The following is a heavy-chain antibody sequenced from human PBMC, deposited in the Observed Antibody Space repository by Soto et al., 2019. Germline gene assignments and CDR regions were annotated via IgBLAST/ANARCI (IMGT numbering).Heavy chain of an antibody. CDR1: GYTFTSYG. D-gene: IGHD2-15*01. CDR2: ISAYNGNT. CDR3: ARVGFLGYCSGGSCRYFDY. V-gene: IGHV1-18*01. Sequence: QVQLVQSGAEVKKPGASVKVSCKASGYTFTSYGISWVRQAPGQGLEWMGWISAYNGNTNYAQKRKGRVTMNTDTSTSTAYMELRSLRSDDTAVYYCARVGFLGYCSGGSCRYFDYWGQGTLVTVSS. J-gene: IGHJ4*02.